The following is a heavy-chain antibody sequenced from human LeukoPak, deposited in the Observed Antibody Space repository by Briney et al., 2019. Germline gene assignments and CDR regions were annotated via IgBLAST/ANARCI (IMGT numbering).Heavy chain of an antibody. CDR1: GFTFSSYG. CDR3: AKGGGSYYIDY. Sequence: PGGSLRLSCAASGFTFSSYGMHWVRQAPGKGLEWVAAISYDGSNKYYADSVKGRFTISRDNSKNTLYLQMNSLRAEDTAVYYCAKGGGSYYIDYWGQGTLVTVSS. V-gene: IGHV3-30*18. CDR2: ISYDGSNK. D-gene: IGHD1-26*01. J-gene: IGHJ4*02.